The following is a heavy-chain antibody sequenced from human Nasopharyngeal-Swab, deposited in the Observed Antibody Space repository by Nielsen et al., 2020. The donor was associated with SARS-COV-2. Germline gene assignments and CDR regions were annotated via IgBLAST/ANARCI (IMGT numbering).Heavy chain of an antibody. V-gene: IGHV3-21*01. CDR2: ISSTSSYI. D-gene: IGHD3-22*01. CDR1: GFTFSHYT. J-gene: IGHJ3*02. CDR3: ARVLYYDSSALTI. Sequence: GESLKISCAASGFTFSHYTMNWVRQAPGKGLEWVSSISSTSSYIFYADSVKDRFTISRDNAKNSLYLQMNSLRAEDTAVYYCARVLYYDSSALTIWGQGTMVTVSS.